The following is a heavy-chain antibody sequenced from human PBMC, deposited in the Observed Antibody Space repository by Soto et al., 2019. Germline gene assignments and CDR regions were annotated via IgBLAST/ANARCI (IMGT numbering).Heavy chain of an antibody. CDR3: ARLAVAGPYYYYGMDV. J-gene: IGHJ6*02. V-gene: IGHV4-39*01. CDR1: GGSISSSSYY. D-gene: IGHD6-19*01. Sequence: PSETLSLTCTVSGGSISSSSYYWGWIRQPPGKGLEWIGSIYYSGSTYYNPSLKSRVTISVDTSKNQFSLKLSSVTAADTAVYYCARLAVAGPYYYYGMDVWGQGTTVTVSS. CDR2: IYYSGST.